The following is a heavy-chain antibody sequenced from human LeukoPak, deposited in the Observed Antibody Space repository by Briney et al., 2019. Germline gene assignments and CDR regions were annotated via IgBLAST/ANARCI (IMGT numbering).Heavy chain of an antibody. Sequence: SQTLSLTCTVSGGSISSGGYYWSWIRQPPGKGLEWIGDIYHSGSTYYNSSLKSRVTMSVDRSKNQFSLRLRSVTAEDTAVYYCAREKLYDFWSGSNILPYNWFDPWGQGTLVTVSS. D-gene: IGHD3-3*01. CDR2: IYHSGST. CDR3: AREKLYDFWSGSNILPYNWFDP. J-gene: IGHJ5*02. CDR1: GGSISSGGYY. V-gene: IGHV4-30-2*01.